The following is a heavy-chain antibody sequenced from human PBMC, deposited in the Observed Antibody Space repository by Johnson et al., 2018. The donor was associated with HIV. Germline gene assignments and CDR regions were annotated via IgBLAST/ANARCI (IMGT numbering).Heavy chain of an antibody. V-gene: IGHV3-9*01. CDR3: AKDKADYYDSSGTDLDAFDI. CDR1: GFTFSNAW. Sequence: EVQLVESGGGLVKPGGSLRLSCAASGFTFSNAWMHWVRQAPGKGLEWVSGISWNSGSIGYADSVKGRFTISRDNAKNSLYLQMNSLRAEDTALYYCAKDKADYYDSSGTDLDAFDIWGQGTMVTVSS. J-gene: IGHJ3*02. D-gene: IGHD3-22*01. CDR2: ISWNSGSI.